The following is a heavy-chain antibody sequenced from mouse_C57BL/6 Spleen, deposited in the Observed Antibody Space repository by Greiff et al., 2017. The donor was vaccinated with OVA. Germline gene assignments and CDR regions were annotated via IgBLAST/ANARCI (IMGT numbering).Heavy chain of an antibody. Sequence: VQLQQSGPELVKPGASVKISCKASGYAFSSSWMNWVKQRPGKGLEWIGRIYPGDGDTNYNGKFKGQATLTADKSSSTAYMQLSSLTSEDSAVYFCARWGYYDDGGDYWGQGTTLTVSS. CDR1: GYAFSSSW. CDR3: ARWGYYDDGGDY. J-gene: IGHJ2*01. CDR2: IYPGDGDT. D-gene: IGHD2-4*01. V-gene: IGHV1-82*01.